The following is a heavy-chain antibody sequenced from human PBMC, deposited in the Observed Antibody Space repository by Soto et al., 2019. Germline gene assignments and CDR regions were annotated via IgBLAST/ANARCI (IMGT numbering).Heavy chain of an antibody. V-gene: IGHV1-18*01. CDR3: ARGKPITMVRGVIIRPPFDY. Sequence: QVPLVQSGAEVKKPGASVKVSCKASGYTFTSYGISWVRQAPGQGLEWMGWISAYNGNTNYAQKLQGRVTMTTDTSTSTAYMELRSLRSDDTAVYYCARGKPITMVRGVIIRPPFDYWGQGTLVTVSS. J-gene: IGHJ4*02. D-gene: IGHD3-10*01. CDR1: GYTFTSYG. CDR2: ISAYNGNT.